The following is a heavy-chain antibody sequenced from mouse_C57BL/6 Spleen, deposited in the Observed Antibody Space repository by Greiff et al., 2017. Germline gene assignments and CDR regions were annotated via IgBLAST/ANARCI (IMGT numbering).Heavy chain of an antibody. CDR2: ISGGGGNT. CDR3: ARTTVVAMEYFDV. J-gene: IGHJ1*03. CDR1: GFTFSSYT. Sequence: EVQVVESGGGLVKPGGSLQLSCAASGFTFSSYTMSWVRQTPEKRLEWVATISGGGGNTYYPDSVKGRFTISRDNAKNTLYLQMSSLRSEDTALYYCARTTVVAMEYFDVWGTGTTVTVSS. D-gene: IGHD1-1*01. V-gene: IGHV5-9*01.